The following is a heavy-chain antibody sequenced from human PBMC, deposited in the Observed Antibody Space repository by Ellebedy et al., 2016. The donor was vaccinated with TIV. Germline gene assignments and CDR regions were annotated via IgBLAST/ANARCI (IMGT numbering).Heavy chain of an antibody. CDR2: ISAYNGNT. D-gene: IGHD6-19*01. Sequence: ASVKVSCXASGYTFTSYSISWVRQAPGQGLEWMGWISAYNGNTNYVQKFRGRVTMTTDTSTSTAYMELRSLRSDDTAVYFCARDNAYSSGYYPDYWGQGTLVTVSS. CDR3: ARDNAYSSGYYPDY. CDR1: GYTFTSYS. V-gene: IGHV1-18*01. J-gene: IGHJ4*02.